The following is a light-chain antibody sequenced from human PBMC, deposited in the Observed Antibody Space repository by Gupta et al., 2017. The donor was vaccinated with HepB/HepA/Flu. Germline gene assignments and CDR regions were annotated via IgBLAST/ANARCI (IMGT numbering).Light chain of an antibody. V-gene: IGLV2-14*03. CDR1: SSDLGGYNY. CDR3: SSYTSSSTWV. J-gene: IGLJ3*02. Sequence: QSALTQPASVSGSPGQSITISCIGSSSDLGGYNYVSWYQQHPGKAPKVIIYDVSKRPAGVSTRFSGSKSGNTASLTISGLQAEDEADYYCSSYTSSSTWVFGGGTKLTVL. CDR2: DVS.